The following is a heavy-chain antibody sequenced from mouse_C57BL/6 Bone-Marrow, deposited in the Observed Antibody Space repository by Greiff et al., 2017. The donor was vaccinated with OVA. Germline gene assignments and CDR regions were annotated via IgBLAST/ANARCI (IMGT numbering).Heavy chain of an antibody. CDR2: IYPRSGNT. CDR3: ARYGNYEAY. V-gene: IGHV1-81*01. D-gene: IGHD2-1*01. CDR1: GYTFTSYG. Sequence: QVHVKQSGAELARPGASVKLSCKASGYTFTSYGISWVKQRTGQGLEWIGEIYPRSGNTYYNEKFKGKATLTADKSSSTAYMELRSLTSEDSAVYFCARYGNYEAYWGQGTLVTVSA. J-gene: IGHJ3*01.